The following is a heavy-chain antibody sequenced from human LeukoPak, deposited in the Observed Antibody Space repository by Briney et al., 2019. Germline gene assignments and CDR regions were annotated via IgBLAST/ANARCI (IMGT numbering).Heavy chain of an antibody. V-gene: IGHV3-21*01. D-gene: IGHD6-13*01. CDR1: GFTFSTYW. CDR2: ISSSSTYI. J-gene: IGHJ6*03. Sequence: PGGSLRLSCAASGFTFSTYWMHWVRHAPGKGLEWVSSISSSSTYIYYAESVEGRFTISRDNAKNSLYLQMNSLRAEDTAVYYCAKDATPALGTVYMDVWGKGTTVTISS. CDR3: AKDATPALGTVYMDV.